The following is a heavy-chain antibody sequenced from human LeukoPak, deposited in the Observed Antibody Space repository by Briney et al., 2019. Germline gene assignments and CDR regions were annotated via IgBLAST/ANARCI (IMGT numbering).Heavy chain of an antibody. Sequence: GASVKVSCKASGYTFTRYGISWVRQAPGQGLGWMGWINPNNGNTNYVQKLQGRVTMTTDTSTSTAYMELRSLRSDDTAVYYCARVGYDSSGRHRYAFDIWGQGTMVTVSS. D-gene: IGHD3-22*01. CDR2: INPNNGNT. J-gene: IGHJ3*02. CDR3: ARVGYDSSGRHRYAFDI. V-gene: IGHV1-18*01. CDR1: GYTFTRYG.